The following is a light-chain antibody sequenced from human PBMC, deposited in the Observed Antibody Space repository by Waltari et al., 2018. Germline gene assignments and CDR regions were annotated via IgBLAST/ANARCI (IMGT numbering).Light chain of an antibody. CDR1: RSDVGSYNL. V-gene: IGLV2-23*03. CDR3: CSYAGSGTFVV. J-gene: IGLJ2*01. CDR2: EGS. Sequence: QSALTQPASVSGSPGQSLTISCTATRSDVGSYNLVSWYQQHPGKAPKLIIYEGSKRPSGVSNRFSGSKSGNTAALTISGLQAEDEADYYCCSYAGSGTFVVVGGGTKLTVL.